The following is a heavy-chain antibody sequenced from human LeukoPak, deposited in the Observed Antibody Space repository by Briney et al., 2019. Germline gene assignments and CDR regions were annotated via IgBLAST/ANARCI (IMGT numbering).Heavy chain of an antibody. V-gene: IGHV1-18*04. CDR3: ARRASPQDYFDY. CDR1: GYTFTTYD. Sequence: ASVKVSCKTSGYTFTTYDISWVRQAPGQGLQWLGWIRTYTGSTNYAQKVQGRVSMTMDTATATAYMELRSLIFDDTAVYYRARRASPQDYFDYWGQGTLVTVSS. CDR2: IRTYTGST. J-gene: IGHJ4*02.